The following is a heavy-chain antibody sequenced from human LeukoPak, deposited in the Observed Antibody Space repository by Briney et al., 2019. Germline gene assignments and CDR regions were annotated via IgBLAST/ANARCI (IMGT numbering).Heavy chain of an antibody. CDR2: ISTYNGNA. CDR1: GYTFTSYG. V-gene: IGHV1-18*01. Sequence: ASVKVSCKASGYTFTSYGITWVRQAPGQGLEWMGWISTYNGNADYAQKLQGRVTMTTDTSTSTAYMELRSLRSDDTAVYYCARVAVAYKSGWYSGNRYYFDYWGQGTLVTVSS. J-gene: IGHJ4*02. CDR3: ARVAVAYKSGWYSGNRYYFDY. D-gene: IGHD6-19*01.